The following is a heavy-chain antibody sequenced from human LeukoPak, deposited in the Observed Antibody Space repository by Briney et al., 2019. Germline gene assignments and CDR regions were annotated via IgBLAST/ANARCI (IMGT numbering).Heavy chain of an antibody. D-gene: IGHD6-13*01. J-gene: IGHJ4*02. V-gene: IGHV3-30*02. CDR1: GFTFSSYG. CDR2: IRYDGSNK. CDR3: ARDWIGSIAAAGYFDY. Sequence: TGGSLRLSCAASGFTFSSYGMHWVRQAPGKGLEWVAFIRYDGSNKYYADSVKGRFTISRDNSKNTLYLQMNSLRAEDTAVYYCARDWIGSIAAAGYFDYWGQGTLVTVSS.